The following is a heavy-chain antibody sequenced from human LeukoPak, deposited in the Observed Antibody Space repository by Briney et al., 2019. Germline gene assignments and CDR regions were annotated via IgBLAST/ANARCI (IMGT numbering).Heavy chain of an antibody. CDR1: GYTFTSYG. CDR3: ARDSPDRVKDYGSSDAFDI. CDR2: IIPIFGTA. D-gene: IGHD3-10*01. V-gene: IGHV1-69*13. J-gene: IGHJ3*02. Sequence: ASVKVSCKASGYTFTSYGISWVRQAPGQGLEWMGGIIPIFGTANYAQKFQGRVTITADESTSTAYMELSSLRSEDTAVYYCARDSPDRVKDYGSSDAFDIWGQGTMVTVSS.